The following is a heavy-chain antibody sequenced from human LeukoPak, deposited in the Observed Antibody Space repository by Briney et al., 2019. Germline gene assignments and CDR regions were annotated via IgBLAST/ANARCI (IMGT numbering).Heavy chain of an antibody. Sequence: GGSLRLSCAASGFTFSSYAMSWVRQAPGKGLEWVTAISGSGGSTYYADSVKGRFTISRDNSKNTLYLQMNSLRAEDTAVYYCATDLRNSVSPSQSAFDIWGQGTMVTVSS. CDR2: ISGSGGST. CDR1: GFTFSSYA. V-gene: IGHV3-23*01. J-gene: IGHJ3*02. CDR3: ATDLRNSVSPSQSAFDI. D-gene: IGHD2-8*01.